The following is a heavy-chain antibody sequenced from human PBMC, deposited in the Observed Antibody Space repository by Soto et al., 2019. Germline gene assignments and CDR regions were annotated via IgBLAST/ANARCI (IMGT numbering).Heavy chain of an antibody. CDR3: NLNCHITRCHDFDM. J-gene: IGHJ3*02. D-gene: IGHD2-2*01. CDR1: GGTISTSA. CDR2: IIPIFGTP. Sequence: QVQLVQSGAEVKKPGSSVKVSCKASGGTISTSAINWVRQAPGQGLEWMAGIIPIFGTPNYAQKFQGRVTITADESTNTAYMELNTLRSEDTAIYYCNLNCHITRCHDFDMWGQGTMVTVSS. V-gene: IGHV1-69*12.